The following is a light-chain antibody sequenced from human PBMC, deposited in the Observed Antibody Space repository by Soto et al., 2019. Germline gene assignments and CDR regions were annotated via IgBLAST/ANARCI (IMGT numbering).Light chain of an antibody. CDR3: QHYGSSPPIT. CDR1: QSVRGTS. V-gene: IGKV3-20*01. CDR2: DAS. Sequence: DIVLTQSPGTLSLSPGERATLSCRASQSVRGTSLAWYQQKPGQAPRLLIYDASSRSTGIPDRFSGGGSGTDFTLTISRLEPEDFAVDYCQHYGSSPPITCGQGTRLEIK. J-gene: IGKJ5*01.